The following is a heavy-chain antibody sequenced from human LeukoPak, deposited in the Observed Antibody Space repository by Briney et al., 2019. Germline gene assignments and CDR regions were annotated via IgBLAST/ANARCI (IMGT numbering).Heavy chain of an antibody. J-gene: IGHJ4*02. CDR2: FDPEDGET. CDR1: GYTLTELS. Sequence: AASVKVSCKVSGYTLTELSMHWVRQAPGKGLEWMGGFDPEDGETIYAQKFQGRVTMTRNTSISTAYMELSSLRSEDTAVYYCASGFHGTTDFDYWGQGTLVTVSS. CDR3: ASGFHGTTDFDY. V-gene: IGHV1-24*01. D-gene: IGHD1-1*01.